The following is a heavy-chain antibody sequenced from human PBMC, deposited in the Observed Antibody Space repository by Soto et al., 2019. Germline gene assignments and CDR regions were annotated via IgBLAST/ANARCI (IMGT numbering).Heavy chain of an antibody. CDR1: GGSINSYY. J-gene: IGHJ4*02. CDR2: IYYSGST. V-gene: IGHV4-59*08. Sequence: PSETLSLTCTVSGGSINSYYWSWIRQPSGKGLEWIGYIYYSGSTNYNPSLKSRVTISVDTSKNQFSLKLSSVTAADTAVYYCARAPEYCSGGTCSNFDYWGQGTLVTVS. CDR3: ARAPEYCSGGTCSNFDY. D-gene: IGHD2-15*01.